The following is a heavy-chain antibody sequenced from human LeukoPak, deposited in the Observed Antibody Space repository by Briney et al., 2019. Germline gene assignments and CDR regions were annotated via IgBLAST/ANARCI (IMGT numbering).Heavy chain of an antibody. D-gene: IGHD1-26*01. CDR1: GFTFSSYW. CDR3: ARANVGPCYYFDY. J-gene: IGHJ4*02. Sequence: LAGGSLRLSCAASGFTFSSYWMSWVRQAPGKGLEWVANIKQDGSEKYYVDSVKGRFTISRDNAKNSLYLQRNSLRAEDTAVYYCARANVGPCYYFDYWGQGTLVTVSS. CDR2: IKQDGSEK. V-gene: IGHV3-7*01.